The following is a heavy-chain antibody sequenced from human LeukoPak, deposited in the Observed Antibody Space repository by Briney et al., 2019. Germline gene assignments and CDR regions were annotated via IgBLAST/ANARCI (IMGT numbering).Heavy chain of an antibody. Sequence: PSETLSLTCTVSGGSLCSYYWSCIRQPPGKGLGWNVYIYYRASTNSNSTVKSRVTISVETSKNQFALKLSSVTAADTAVYYCAREYSSGWLDYWGQGTLVTVSS. J-gene: IGHJ4*02. CDR2: IYYRAST. D-gene: IGHD6-19*01. CDR3: AREYSSGWLDY. V-gene: IGHV4-59*01. CDR1: GGSLCSYY.